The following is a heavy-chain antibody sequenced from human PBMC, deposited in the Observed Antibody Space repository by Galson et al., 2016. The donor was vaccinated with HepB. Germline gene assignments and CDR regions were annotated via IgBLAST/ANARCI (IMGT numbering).Heavy chain of an antibody. CDR2: IKGDGGEK. CDR3: ATPYYGGADPHFDF. V-gene: IGHV3-7*01. Sequence: SLRLSCAVSGVTFSNYWMSWVRQAPGKGLEWVASIKGDGGEKYYLDSVKGQFSVSRDNAKRSVYLQMNSLRPEDTAVYYCATPYYGGADPHFDFWGQGTLVTVSS. J-gene: IGHJ4*02. D-gene: IGHD4-23*01. CDR1: GVTFSNYW.